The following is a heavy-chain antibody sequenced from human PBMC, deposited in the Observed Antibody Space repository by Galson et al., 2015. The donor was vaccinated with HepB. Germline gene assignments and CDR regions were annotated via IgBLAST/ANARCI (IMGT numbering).Heavy chain of an antibody. D-gene: IGHD6-13*01. V-gene: IGHV1-24*01. CDR3: ARGSSGSSSWLPWDY. J-gene: IGHJ4*02. CDR1: GYTLTELS. Sequence: SVKVSCKVSGYTLTELSMHWVRQAPGKGLEWMGGFDPEDGETIYAQKFQGRVTMTEDTSTDTAYMELSSLRSEDTAVYYCARGSSGSSSWLPWDYWGQGTLVTVSS. CDR2: FDPEDGET.